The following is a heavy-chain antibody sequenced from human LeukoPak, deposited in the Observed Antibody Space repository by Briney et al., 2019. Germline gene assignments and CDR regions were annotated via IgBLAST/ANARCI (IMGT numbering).Heavy chain of an antibody. J-gene: IGHJ4*02. CDR2: ISSSSSYI. V-gene: IGHV3-21*01. CDR1: GFTFSSYS. CDR3: ARGVEDY. D-gene: IGHD3-10*01. Sequence: GGSLRLSCAASGFTFSSYSMNWVRQAPGKGLEWVSSISSSSSYINYADSVKGRYTISRDNAKNSLYLQMNSLRAEDTAVYYCARGVEDYWGQGTLVTVSS.